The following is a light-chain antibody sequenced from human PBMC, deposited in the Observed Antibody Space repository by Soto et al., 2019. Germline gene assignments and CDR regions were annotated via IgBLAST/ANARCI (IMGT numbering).Light chain of an antibody. V-gene: IGKV1-39*01. J-gene: IGKJ2*02. CDR3: QQSYSTPRCT. CDR2: AAS. Sequence: DIQMTQSPSSLSASVGDRVTITCRASQSISSYLIWYQQKPGKAPKLLIYAASSLQSGVPSRFSGSGSGTDFTLTISSLQPEDFATYYCQQSYSTPRCTFGQGTKLEIK. CDR1: QSISSY.